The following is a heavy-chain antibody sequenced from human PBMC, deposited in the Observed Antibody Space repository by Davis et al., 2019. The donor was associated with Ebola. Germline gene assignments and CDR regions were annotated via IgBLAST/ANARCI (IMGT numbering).Heavy chain of an antibody. J-gene: IGHJ6*02. CDR3: ARRRQYSSSRASYYYGLDV. CDR1: GGSISVFS. Sequence: SETLSLTCTVSGGSISVFSWSWIRQPPGKGLEWIGYIYHSGRSNYNPSPEGPVTMSVVTSKNQFSLRLTSVTAADTAVYYCARRRQYSSSRASYYYGLDVWGQGTTVTVSS. D-gene: IGHD6-13*01. V-gene: IGHV4-59*08. CDR2: IYHSGRS.